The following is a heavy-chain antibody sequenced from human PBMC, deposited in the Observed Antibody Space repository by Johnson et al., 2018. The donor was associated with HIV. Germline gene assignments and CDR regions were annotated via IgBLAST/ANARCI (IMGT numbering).Heavy chain of an antibody. J-gene: IGHJ3*02. D-gene: IGHD6-19*01. Sequence: QVQLVESGGGVVQPGRSLRLSCAASGFTFSNYAMHWVRQAPGKGLEWVAVISYDGSNKYYADSVKGRFTISRDNSKNTLYLQMNSLRPEDTAVYYCARDSGSGWGGDAFDIWGQWTMVTVSS. CDR3: ARDSGSGWGGDAFDI. CDR1: GFTFSNYA. CDR2: ISYDGSNK. V-gene: IGHV3-30*04.